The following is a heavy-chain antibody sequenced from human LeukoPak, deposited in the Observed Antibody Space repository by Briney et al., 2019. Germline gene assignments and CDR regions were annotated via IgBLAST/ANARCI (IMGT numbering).Heavy chain of an antibody. CDR3: ARVLDITGTIFDAFDI. J-gene: IGHJ3*02. Sequence: KPGGSQRLSCAASGFTFTTYKMNWVRQAPGKGLEWVSSISGSGTNMYYADSLKGRFTISRDNAKNSLYLQMNSLRAEDTAVYYCARVLDITGTIFDAFDIWGRGTMVTVSS. CDR2: ISGSGTNM. CDR1: GFTFTTYK. V-gene: IGHV3-21*01. D-gene: IGHD1-20*01.